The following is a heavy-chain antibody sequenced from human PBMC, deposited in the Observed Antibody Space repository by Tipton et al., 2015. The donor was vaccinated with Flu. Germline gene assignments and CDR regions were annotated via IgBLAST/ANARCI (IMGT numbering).Heavy chain of an antibody. D-gene: IGHD6-25*01. CDR1: GFTFSDYD. J-gene: IGHJ4*02. CDR3: AKSLSGRASMFDY. Sequence: SLRLSCAASGFTFSDYDMHWVRQAPGKGLEWVAVVSFDGNFQKSADSVKGRFTIPRDNSKDMMYLDMDSLRDDDTAVYYCAKSLSGRASMFDYWGQGTLVTVSS. V-gene: IGHV3-30*18. CDR2: VSFDGNFQ.